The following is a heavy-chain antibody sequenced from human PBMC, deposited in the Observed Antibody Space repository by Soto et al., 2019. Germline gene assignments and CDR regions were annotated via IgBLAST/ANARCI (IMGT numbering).Heavy chain of an antibody. CDR2: ISSNGGST. V-gene: IGHV3-64D*08. D-gene: IGHD6-19*01. Sequence: GGSLRLSCSASGFTFSSYAMHWVRQAPGKGLEYVSAISSNGGSTYYADSVKGRFTISRDNSKNTLYLQMSSLRAEDTAVYYCVKEAEIAVAGTNEFMYYYGMDVWGQGTTVTVSS. CDR3: VKEAEIAVAGTNEFMYYYGMDV. J-gene: IGHJ6*02. CDR1: GFTFSSYA.